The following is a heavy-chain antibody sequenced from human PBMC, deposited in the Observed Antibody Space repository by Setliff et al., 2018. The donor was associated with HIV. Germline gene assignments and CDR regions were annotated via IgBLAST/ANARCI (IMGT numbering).Heavy chain of an antibody. Sequence: PSETLSLTCLVSGDSMIPHYWSWIRQPPGRGLEWVGYISNYGSPSYSPSLESRVTILLDTSKNQFSLRLSSVTAADTAVYYCGGNGYYSIDYWGQGTLVTVSS. CDR1: GDSMIPHY. J-gene: IGHJ4*02. CDR2: ISNYGSP. V-gene: IGHV4-59*11. D-gene: IGHD3-22*01. CDR3: GGNGYYSIDY.